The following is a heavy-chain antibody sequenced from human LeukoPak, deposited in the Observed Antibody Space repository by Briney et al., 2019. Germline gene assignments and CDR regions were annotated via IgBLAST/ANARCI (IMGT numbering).Heavy chain of an antibody. V-gene: IGHV1-2*02. CDR2: INPNNGGT. Sequence: GASVKVSCKASGYTFTGYYMHWVRQAPGQGLEWMGWINPNNGGTNYAQKFQGRVTMTRDTSISTAYMELSRLRSDDTAVYYCARDREEMATSIGYMDVWGQGTTVTVSS. CDR3: ARDREEMATSIGYMDV. J-gene: IGHJ6*02. CDR1: GYTFTGYY. D-gene: IGHD5-24*01.